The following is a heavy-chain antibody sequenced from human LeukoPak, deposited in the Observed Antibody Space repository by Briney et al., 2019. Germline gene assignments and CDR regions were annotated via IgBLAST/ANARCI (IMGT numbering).Heavy chain of an antibody. Sequence: GASVKVSCKASGGTFSSYAISWVRQAPGQGLEWMGGIIPIFGTANYAQKFQGRVTITADESTSTAYMELSSLRSEDTAVYYCASTGVVVPGVYYYYMDVWGKGTTVTVSS. CDR3: ASTGVVVPGVYYYYMDV. CDR2: IIPIFGTA. J-gene: IGHJ6*03. V-gene: IGHV1-69*13. CDR1: GGTFSSYA. D-gene: IGHD2-2*01.